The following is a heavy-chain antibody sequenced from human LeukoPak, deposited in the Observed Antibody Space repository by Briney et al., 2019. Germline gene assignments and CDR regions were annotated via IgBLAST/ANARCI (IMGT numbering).Heavy chain of an antibody. CDR2: INHSGST. J-gene: IGHJ4*02. V-gene: IGHV4-34*01. Sequence: SETLSLTCAVYGGSFSGYYWTWIRQPPGKGLDWIGEINHSGSTSYNPSLKSRVTMSVDTPENQFSLKLSSVTAADTAVYYCARYRGGGYNYLDYWGQGTLVTVSS. D-gene: IGHD5-24*01. CDR3: ARYRGGGYNYLDY. CDR1: GGSFSGYY.